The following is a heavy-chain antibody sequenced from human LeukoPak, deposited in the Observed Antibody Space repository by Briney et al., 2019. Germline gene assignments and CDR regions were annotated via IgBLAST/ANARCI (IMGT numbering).Heavy chain of an antibody. CDR3: AKDEGTMTAPY. CDR1: GFTFNSYA. Sequence: GGSLRLSCKASGFTFNSYAMSWVREAPGKGLGWVSAISGSGASTFYADSVKGRFTISRDNSRSTVHLQMNSLRAEDTAIYYCAKDEGTMTAPYWGQGTLVTVSS. CDR2: ISGSGAST. J-gene: IGHJ4*02. V-gene: IGHV3-23*01.